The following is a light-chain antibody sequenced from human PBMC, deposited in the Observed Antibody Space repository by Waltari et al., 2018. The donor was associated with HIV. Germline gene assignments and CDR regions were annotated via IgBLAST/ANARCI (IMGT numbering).Light chain of an antibody. CDR1: QNIQKF. CDR3: LQSFTAPLT. J-gene: IGKJ3*01. V-gene: IGKV1-39*01. Sequence: DTQMTQSPSSLSASIGDRVAITCRASQNIQKFLSWYQQKSRKAPNLLIFDASTLQSGVPSRFSGSGSGTDFTLTISSLQAEDFATYYCLQSFTAPLTFGPGTKVDVK. CDR2: DAS.